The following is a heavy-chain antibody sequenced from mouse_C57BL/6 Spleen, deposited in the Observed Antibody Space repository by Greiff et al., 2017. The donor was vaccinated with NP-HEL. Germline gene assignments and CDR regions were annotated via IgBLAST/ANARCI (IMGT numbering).Heavy chain of an antibody. V-gene: IGHV5-4*01. CDR1: GITFSSYA. Sequence: EVHLVESGGGLVKPGGSLKLSCAASGITFSSYAMSWVRQTPEKRLEWVATISDGGSYTYYPDNVKGRFTISRDNAKNNLYLQMSHLKSEDTAMYYCARGGYGSSPGWFDYWGQGTPVTVSA. J-gene: IGHJ3*01. D-gene: IGHD1-1*01. CDR2: ISDGGSYT. CDR3: ARGGYGSSPGWFDY.